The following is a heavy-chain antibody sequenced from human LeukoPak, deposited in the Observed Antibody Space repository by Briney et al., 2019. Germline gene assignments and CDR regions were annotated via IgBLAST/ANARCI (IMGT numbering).Heavy chain of an antibody. J-gene: IGHJ3*02. CDR2: INPNSGGT. CDR1: GYTFTGYY. D-gene: IGHD1-14*01. V-gene: IGHV1-2*02. Sequence: GASVNVSCKASGYTFTGYYMQWVRQAPGQGLEWMGWINPNSGGTNYAQKFQGRVTMTRDTSISTAYMELSRLRSDDTAVYYCASELLSHDAFDIWGQGTMVTVSS. CDR3: ASELLSHDAFDI.